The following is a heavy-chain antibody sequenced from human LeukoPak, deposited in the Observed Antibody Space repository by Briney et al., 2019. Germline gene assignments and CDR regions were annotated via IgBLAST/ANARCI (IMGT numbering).Heavy chain of an antibody. Sequence: SETLSLTCTISGGSISTYYWSWIRQPPGKGLEWIGYVYSSGSTDYNPSLKSRVTISLDTSQNQFSLNVTSITTADTAVYYCARLTYSTSWCYFDFWGQGTLVTVSS. D-gene: IGHD6-13*01. CDR3: ARLTYSTSWCYFDF. V-gene: IGHV4-59*01. CDR1: GGSISTYY. CDR2: VYSSGST. J-gene: IGHJ4*02.